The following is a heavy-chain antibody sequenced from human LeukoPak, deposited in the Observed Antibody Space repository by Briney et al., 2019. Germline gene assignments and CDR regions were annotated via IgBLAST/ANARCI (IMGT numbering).Heavy chain of an antibody. J-gene: IGHJ6*02. V-gene: IGHV3-23*01. CDR3: AKSLSGSPHYYYYYGMDV. Sequence: GGSLRLSCAASGFTFSSYAMSWVRQAPGKGLEWVSAISGSGGSTYYADSVKGRFTISRDNSKNTLYLQMNSLRAEDTAVYYCAKSLSGSPHYYYYYGMDVWGQGTTVTVSS. CDR1: GFTFSSYA. CDR2: ISGSGGST. D-gene: IGHD1-26*01.